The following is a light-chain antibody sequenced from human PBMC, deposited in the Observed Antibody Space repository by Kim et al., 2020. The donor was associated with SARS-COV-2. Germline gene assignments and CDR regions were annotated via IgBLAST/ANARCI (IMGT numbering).Light chain of an antibody. J-gene: IGKJ4*01. CDR2: GAS. Sequence: SLSPGETATRSGRASRSIGRYLAWYQQEPGQAPRLLIYGASNRAAGITGRFSGSGSGTDFTLTISSLEPEDFAVYYCQQRDNWITFGGGTKVDIK. CDR1: RSIGRY. V-gene: IGKV3-11*01. CDR3: QQRDNWIT.